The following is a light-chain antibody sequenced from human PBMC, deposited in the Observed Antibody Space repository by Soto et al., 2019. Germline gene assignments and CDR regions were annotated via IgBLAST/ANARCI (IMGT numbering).Light chain of an antibody. CDR1: SGSIASNY. CDR3: QSYDSSIPVV. J-gene: IGLJ2*01. Sequence: NFMLTQPHSVSESPGKTVTISCTRSSGSIASNYVQWYQQRPGSAPTTVIYEDNQRPSGVPDRFSGSIDSSSNSASLTISGLKTADEADYYCQSYDSSIPVVFGGGTKLTVL. CDR2: EDN. V-gene: IGLV6-57*03.